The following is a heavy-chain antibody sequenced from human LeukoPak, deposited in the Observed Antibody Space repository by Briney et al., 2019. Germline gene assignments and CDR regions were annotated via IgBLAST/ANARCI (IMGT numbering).Heavy chain of an antibody. CDR2: ISSSSSYI. CDR3: ARWGDRRGGAFDI. J-gene: IGHJ3*02. CDR1: GFTFSTYT. V-gene: IGHV3-21*01. D-gene: IGHD3-16*01. Sequence: AGGSLRLSCAASGFTFSTYTMNWVRQAPGKGLEWVSSISSSSSYIYYAGSVKGRFTISRDNAKNSLYPQMNSLRAEDTALYYCARWGDRRGGAFDIWGQGTMVTVSS.